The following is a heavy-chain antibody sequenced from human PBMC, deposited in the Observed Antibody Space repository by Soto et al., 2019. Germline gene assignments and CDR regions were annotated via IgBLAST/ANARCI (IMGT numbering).Heavy chain of an antibody. CDR2: IYHSGST. Sequence: PSETLSLTCAVSGYSIISGYYWGWIRQPPGKGLEWIGSIYHSGSTYYNPSLKSRVTISVDTSKNQFSLKLSSVTAADTAVYYCARASSSWSLYYYYYGMDVWGQGTTVTVSS. D-gene: IGHD6-13*01. CDR3: ARASSSWSLYYYYYGMDV. J-gene: IGHJ6*02. CDR1: GYSIISGYY. V-gene: IGHV4-38-2*01.